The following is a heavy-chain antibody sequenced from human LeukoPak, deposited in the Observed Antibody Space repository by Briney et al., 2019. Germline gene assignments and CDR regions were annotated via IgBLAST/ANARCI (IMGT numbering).Heavy chain of an antibody. V-gene: IGHV1-18*01. D-gene: IGHD2-21*01. CDR3: ARDRNMWALDI. CDR2: ISGYNGNT. CDR1: GFTFALYG. J-gene: IGHJ3*02. Sequence: GASVKVSCKSSGFTFALYGVSWVRQAPGQGLEWMGWISGYNGNTKYAENLQGRLTMTIDSATSTAYMELRSLRSDDTAVFYCARDRNMWALDIWGQGTMVNVTS.